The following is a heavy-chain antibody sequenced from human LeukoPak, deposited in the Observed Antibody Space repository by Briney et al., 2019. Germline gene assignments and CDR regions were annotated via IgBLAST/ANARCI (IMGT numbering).Heavy chain of an antibody. V-gene: IGHV1-18*01. CDR2: ISAYNGNT. CDR3: ARDTAPYFGDY. CDR1: GYTFTTYD. D-gene: IGHD3-9*01. J-gene: IGHJ4*02. Sequence: EASVKVSCKASGYTFTTYDITWVRRAPGQGLEWMGWISAYNGNTNYAQKLQGRVTMTTDTSTSTAYMELRSLRSDDTAMYYCARDTAPYFGDYWGQGTLVTVSS.